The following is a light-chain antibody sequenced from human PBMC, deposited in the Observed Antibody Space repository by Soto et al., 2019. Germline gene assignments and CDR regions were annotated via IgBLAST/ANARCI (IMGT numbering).Light chain of an antibody. Sequence: DIQMTQSPSTLSASVGDRVTITCRASQSISNWVAWYQQKPGKAPNLLIYKASSLESGVPSRFSGSGSGTEFTLTISSLQPDDFATYYCQHYNTYPWTFGQGTKVEIK. CDR1: QSISNW. V-gene: IGKV1-5*03. J-gene: IGKJ1*01. CDR3: QHYNTYPWT. CDR2: KAS.